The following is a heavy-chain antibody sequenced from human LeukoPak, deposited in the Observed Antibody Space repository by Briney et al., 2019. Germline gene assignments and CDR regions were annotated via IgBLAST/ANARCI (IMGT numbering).Heavy chain of an antibody. CDR2: MSGPADTT. V-gene: IGHV3-23*01. CDR3: AKGAEIDH. J-gene: IGHJ4*02. Sequence: GGSLRLSCAASGFNFNNFAMSWVRQAPGKGLEWLSAMSGPADTTYYAESVKGRFTISRDYTKSMVFLQMSSLRDEDTAIYYCAKGAEIDHWGQGTLVTVSS. CDR1: GFNFNNFA.